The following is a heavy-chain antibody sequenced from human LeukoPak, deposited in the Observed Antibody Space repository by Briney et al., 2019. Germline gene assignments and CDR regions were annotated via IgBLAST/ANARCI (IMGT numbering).Heavy chain of an antibody. D-gene: IGHD2-2*01. V-gene: IGHV1-18*01. Sequence: ASVKVSCKASGYTFTNYGISWVRQAPGQGLEWMGWISAYNGNTNYAQKLQGRVTMTTDTSTSTAYMELRSLRSDDTAVYYCIKADPISRSAFDIWGQGTMVTVSS. J-gene: IGHJ3*02. CDR1: GYTFTNYG. CDR3: IKADPISRSAFDI. CDR2: ISAYNGNT.